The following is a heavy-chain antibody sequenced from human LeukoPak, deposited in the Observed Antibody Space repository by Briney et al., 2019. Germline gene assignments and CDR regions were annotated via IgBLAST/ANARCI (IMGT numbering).Heavy chain of an antibody. J-gene: IGHJ4*02. D-gene: IGHD1-1*01. Sequence: GGSLRLSCAASGFTFSGSAMHWVRQASGKGLVWVGRIRSKANSYATAYAASVKGRFTISRDDSKNTAYLQMNSLKTEDTAVYYCTTQLMETDFDYWGQGTLVAVSS. V-gene: IGHV3-73*01. CDR2: IRSKANSYAT. CDR3: TTQLMETDFDY. CDR1: GFTFSGSA.